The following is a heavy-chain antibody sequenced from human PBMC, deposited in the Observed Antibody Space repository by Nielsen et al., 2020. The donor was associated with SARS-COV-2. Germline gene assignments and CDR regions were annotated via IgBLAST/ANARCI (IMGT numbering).Heavy chain of an antibody. CDR1: GFTFSSYG. CDR3: ARDEEGYGMDV. J-gene: IGHJ6*02. Sequence: GESLKISCAASGFTFSSYGMHWVRQAPGKGLEWVAVISYDGSNKYYADSVKGRFTISRDNSKNTLYLQMNSLRAEDTAVYYCARDEEGYGMDVWGQGTTVTVSS. V-gene: IGHV3-30*19. CDR2: ISYDGSNK.